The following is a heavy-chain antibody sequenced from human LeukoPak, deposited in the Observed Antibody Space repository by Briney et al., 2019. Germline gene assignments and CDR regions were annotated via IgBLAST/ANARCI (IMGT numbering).Heavy chain of an antibody. CDR1: GGSISSGGYY. D-gene: IGHD2-21*02. Sequence: SETLSLTCTVSGGSISSGGYYWSWIRQHPGKGLETIGYIYYSGSTYYNPSLKSRVTISVDTSKNQFSLKLSSVTAADTAVYYCAREYGGDPHFDYWGQGTLVTVSS. CDR2: IYYSGST. J-gene: IGHJ4*02. V-gene: IGHV4-31*03. CDR3: AREYGGDPHFDY.